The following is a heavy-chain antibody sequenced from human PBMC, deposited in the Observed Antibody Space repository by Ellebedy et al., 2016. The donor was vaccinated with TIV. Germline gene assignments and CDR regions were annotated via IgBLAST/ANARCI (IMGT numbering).Heavy chain of an antibody. CDR1: GYTFTGYY. Sequence: ASVKVSCXASGYTFTGYYMHWVRQAPGQGLEWMGWINPNSGGTNYAQKFQGRVTMTRNTSISTAYMELSSLRSEDTAVYYCARGAVRGVPDYWGQGTLVTVSS. D-gene: IGHD3-10*01. CDR2: INPNSGGT. J-gene: IGHJ4*02. V-gene: IGHV1-2*02. CDR3: ARGAVRGVPDY.